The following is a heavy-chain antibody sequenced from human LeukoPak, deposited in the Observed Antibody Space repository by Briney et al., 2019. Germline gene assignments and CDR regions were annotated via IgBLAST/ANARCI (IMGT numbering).Heavy chain of an antibody. CDR3: ARDDPSAWYGD. D-gene: IGHD6-19*01. CDR2: IKQDGSEK. J-gene: IGHJ4*02. Sequence: GGSLRLSCAASGFTFSSHWMSWVRQAPGKGLEWVANIKQDGSEKYYVDSVKGRFTISRDNAKNSLYLQMNSLRVEDTAVYYCARDDPSAWYGDWGQGTLVTVSS. V-gene: IGHV3-7*01. CDR1: GFTFSSHW.